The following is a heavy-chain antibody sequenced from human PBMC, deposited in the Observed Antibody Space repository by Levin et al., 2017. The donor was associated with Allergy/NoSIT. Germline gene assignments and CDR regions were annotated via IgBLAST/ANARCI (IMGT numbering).Heavy chain of an antibody. Sequence: GESLKISCKASGYTFTSYEINWVRQATGQGLEWMGWMNPNTGNTRFAQKFQGRVTMTSDTSISTAYMDLSSLRSEDTAGYYCARAPTYSTSWYYFDNWGQGTLVTVSS. V-gene: IGHV1-8*01. J-gene: IGHJ4*02. CDR3: ARAPTYSTSWYYFDN. CDR2: MNPNTGNT. CDR1: GYTFTSYE. D-gene: IGHD6-13*01.